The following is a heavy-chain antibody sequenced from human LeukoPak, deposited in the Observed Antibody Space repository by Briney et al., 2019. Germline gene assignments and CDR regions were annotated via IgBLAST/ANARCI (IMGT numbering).Heavy chain of an antibody. CDR2: IYPGDSDT. J-gene: IGHJ4*02. D-gene: IGHD2-2*01. V-gene: IGHV5-51*01. CDR1: GYRFTNYC. Sequence: GESLKISCKGSGYRFTNYCIGWVRQMPGKGLEWMGIIYPGDSDTRYSPSFQGQVTISADKSITTAYLQWSSLEASDTAIYYCARLLGSTTSGNYFDFWGQGTLVTVSS. CDR3: ARLLGSTTSGNYFDF.